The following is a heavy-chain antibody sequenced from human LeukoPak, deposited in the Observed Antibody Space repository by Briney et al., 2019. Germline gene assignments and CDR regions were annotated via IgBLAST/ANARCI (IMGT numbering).Heavy chain of an antibody. V-gene: IGHV1-18*01. CDR1: GYTFTSYG. J-gene: IGHJ5*02. CDR2: ISAYNGNT. D-gene: IGHD1-26*01. Sequence: GASVKVSCKASGYTFTSYGISWVRQAPRQGLEWMGWISAYNGNTNYAQKLQGRVTMTTDTSTSTAYMELRSLRSDDTAVYYCARDPSSGSYPHNWFDPWGQGTLVTVSS. CDR3: ARDPSSGSYPHNWFDP.